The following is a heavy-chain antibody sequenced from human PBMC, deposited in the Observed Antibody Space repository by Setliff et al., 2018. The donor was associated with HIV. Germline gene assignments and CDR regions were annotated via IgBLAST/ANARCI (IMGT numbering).Heavy chain of an antibody. CDR3: AREDYYDSSGYAFDI. CDR1: GGSFSVYC. J-gene: IGHJ3*02. V-gene: IGHV4-34*01. D-gene: IGHD3-22*01. Sequence: SETLSLTCAVYGGSFSVYCWSWIRQPPGKGLEWIGEINHSGSTNYNPSLKSRVTISVDTSKNQFSLKLSSVTAADSAVYYCAREDYYDSSGYAFDIWGQGTMVTVSS. CDR2: INHSGST.